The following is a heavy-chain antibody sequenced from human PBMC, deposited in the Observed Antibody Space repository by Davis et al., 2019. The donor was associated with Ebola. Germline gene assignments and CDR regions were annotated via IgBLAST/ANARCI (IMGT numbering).Heavy chain of an antibody. D-gene: IGHD6-6*01. CDR2: ISSSSSYI. CDR1: GFTFSSYS. J-gene: IGHJ6*02. CDR3: ARGSIAARPGHYYGMDV. Sequence: GESLKISCAASGFTFSSYSMNWVRQAPGKGLEWVSSISSSSSYIYYADSVKGRFTISRDNAKNSLYLQMNSLRAEDTAVYYCARGSIAARPGHYYGMDVWGQGTTVTVSS. V-gene: IGHV3-21*01.